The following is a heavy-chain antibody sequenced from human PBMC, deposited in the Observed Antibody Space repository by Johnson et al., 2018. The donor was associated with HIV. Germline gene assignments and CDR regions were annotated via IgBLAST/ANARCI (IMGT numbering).Heavy chain of an antibody. V-gene: IGHV3-15*01. CDR2: IKSKTDGGTT. CDR3: TTAFTVTGAFDI. J-gene: IGHJ3*02. Sequence: VQLVESGGGLVKTGESLRLSCAASGFTFSNAWMSWVRQAPGKGLEWVGRIKSKTDGGTTDYAAPVKGRFTISRDDSKNTLYLQMNSLKTEDTAVYYCTTAFTVTGAFDIWGQGTMVTVSS. D-gene: IGHD4-17*01. CDR1: GFTFSNAW.